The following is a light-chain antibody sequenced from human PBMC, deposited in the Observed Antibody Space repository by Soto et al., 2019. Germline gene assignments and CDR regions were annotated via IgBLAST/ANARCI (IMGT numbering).Light chain of an antibody. Sequence: DIQMTQSPSTLSGSVGDRGTITCRASQTISSWLAWYQQKPGKAPKLLIYKASTLKSGVPSRFSGSGSGTEFTLTISSLQPDDFATYYCQEYNTWPWTFGQGTKVDNK. CDR3: QEYNTWPWT. CDR2: KAS. J-gene: IGKJ1*01. CDR1: QTISSW. V-gene: IGKV1-5*03.